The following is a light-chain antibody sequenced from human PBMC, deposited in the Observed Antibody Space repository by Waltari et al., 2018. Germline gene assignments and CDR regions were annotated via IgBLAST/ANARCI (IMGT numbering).Light chain of an antibody. CDR3: CSYAGSWV. Sequence: QSALTQPRSVSGSPGQLVTISCAGTGSDVGDFNYVSWYQQHPGKAPKLVIYDVTKRPSGVPDRFSGSKSGTSASLTVSGLQAEDEADYYCCSYAGSWVFGGGTKLTVL. CDR2: DVT. V-gene: IGLV2-11*01. J-gene: IGLJ3*02. CDR1: GSDVGDFNY.